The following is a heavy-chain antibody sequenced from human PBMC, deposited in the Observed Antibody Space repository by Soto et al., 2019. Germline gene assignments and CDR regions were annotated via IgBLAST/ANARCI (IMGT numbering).Heavy chain of an antibody. CDR1: GDSFTNFY. CDR2: IYYTGSA. D-gene: IGHD1-26*01. CDR3: AKDLSSGRYSD. Sequence: PSETLSLTCTVSGDSFTNFYWNWIRQPPGKGLEWVGHIYYTGSANHNPSLKSRVSLSIDTSKNQISLKLSSVTAADTAVYYCAKDLSSGRYSDWGQGTLVTVSS. J-gene: IGHJ4*02. V-gene: IGHV4-59*01.